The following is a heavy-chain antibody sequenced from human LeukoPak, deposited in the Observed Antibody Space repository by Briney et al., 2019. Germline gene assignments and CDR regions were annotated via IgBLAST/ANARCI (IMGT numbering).Heavy chain of an antibody. CDR2: ISYDGSNK. Sequence: PGGSLRLSCAASGFTFSSYGMHWVRQAPGKGLEWVAAISYDGSNKYYADSVKGRFTISRDNSKNTLYLQMNSLRAEDTAVYYCAKGFRGAVAGTAYFDYWGQGTLVTVSS. D-gene: IGHD6-19*01. CDR3: AKGFRGAVAGTAYFDY. V-gene: IGHV3-30*18. J-gene: IGHJ4*02. CDR1: GFTFSSYG.